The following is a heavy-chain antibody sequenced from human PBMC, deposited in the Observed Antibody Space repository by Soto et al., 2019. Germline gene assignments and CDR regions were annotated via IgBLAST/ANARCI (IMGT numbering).Heavy chain of an antibody. CDR1: GDSVSSNSAA. Sequence: QTLSLTCAISGDSVSSNSAAWSWIRQSPSRGLEWLGRTYYRSKWYNDYAVSVKSRITINPDTSKNQFSLQLNSVTPEDTAVYYCARDRPIAARPDSGYDLYYFDYWGQGTLVTVSS. D-gene: IGHD5-12*01. V-gene: IGHV6-1*01. CDR3: ARDRPIAARPDSGYDLYYFDY. CDR2: TYYRSKWYN. J-gene: IGHJ4*02.